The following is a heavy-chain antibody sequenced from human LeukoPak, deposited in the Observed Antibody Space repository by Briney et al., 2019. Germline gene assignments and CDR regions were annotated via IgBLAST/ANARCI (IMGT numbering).Heavy chain of an antibody. J-gene: IGHJ3*02. V-gene: IGHV1-24*01. D-gene: IGHD6-19*01. CDR3: ATEDRGGWRAFDI. CDR1: GYTLTELS. CDR2: FDPEDGET. Sequence: GASVTVSCKVSGYTLTELSIHWVRQAPGKGLELMGGFDPEDGETIYAQKFQGRVTMTEDTSTATAYLELSSLRSEGTAVYYCATEDRGGWRAFDIWGQGTMVTVSS.